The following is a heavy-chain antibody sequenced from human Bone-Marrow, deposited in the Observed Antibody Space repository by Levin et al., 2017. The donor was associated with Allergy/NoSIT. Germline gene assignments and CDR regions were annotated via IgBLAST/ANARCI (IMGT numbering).Heavy chain of an antibody. V-gene: IGHV1-69*13. CDR3: ASVSM. CDR1: GGTFSTYA. Sequence: SVKVSCKASGGTFSTYAISWVRQAPGLGLEWMGAIVPIFRTPNYAQKFQGRIAITADESTRTAYMELTSLRSEDTAVYYCASVSMWGQGTLVTVS. J-gene: IGHJ3*02. CDR2: IVPIFRTP. D-gene: IGHD3-16*01.